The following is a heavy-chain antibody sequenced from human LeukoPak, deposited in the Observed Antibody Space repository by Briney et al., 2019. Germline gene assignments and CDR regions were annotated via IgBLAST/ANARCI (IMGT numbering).Heavy chain of an antibody. Sequence: ASAKVSCKASGYTFTSYAMHWVRQAPGQRLEWMGWINAGNGNTKYSQKFQGRVTITRDTSASTAYMELSSLRSEDTAVYYCARFLAPLLRGYSGNWFDPWGQGTLVTVSS. J-gene: IGHJ5*02. CDR1: GYTFTSYA. CDR2: INAGNGNT. V-gene: IGHV1-3*01. D-gene: IGHD2-21*01. CDR3: ARFLAPLLRGYSGNWFDP.